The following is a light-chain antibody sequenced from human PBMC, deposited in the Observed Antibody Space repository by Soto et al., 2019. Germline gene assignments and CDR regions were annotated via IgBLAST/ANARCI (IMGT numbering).Light chain of an antibody. J-gene: IGKJ4*01. CDR2: AAS. V-gene: IGKV3-11*01. CDR1: QSVSSY. Sequence: EFVLTQSPAILSLSPGERATLSCRASQSVSSYLTWYQQKPGQAPSLLIYAASNRATGIPARFSGSGSGTDFTLTISSLEPEDSAVYYCQQRSDWPITSGGGTKVEIK. CDR3: QQRSDWPIT.